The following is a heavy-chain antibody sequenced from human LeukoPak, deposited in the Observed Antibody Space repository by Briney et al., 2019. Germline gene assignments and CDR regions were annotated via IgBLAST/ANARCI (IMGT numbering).Heavy chain of an antibody. CDR1: GYTFTSYY. V-gene: IGHV1-46*01. CDR2: INPSGGST. J-gene: IGHJ6*03. CDR3: ARGWLVRLYYYYYMDV. D-gene: IGHD6-19*01. Sequence: GASVKVSCKASGYTFTSYYMHWVRQAPGQGLEWMGIINPSGGSTSYAQKFQGRVTMTRDMSTSTVYMELSSLRSEDTAVYYCARGWLVRLYYYYYMDVWGKGTTVTVSS.